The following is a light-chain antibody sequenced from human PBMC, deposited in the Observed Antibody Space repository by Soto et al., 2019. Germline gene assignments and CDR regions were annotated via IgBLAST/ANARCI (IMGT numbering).Light chain of an antibody. V-gene: IGKV3-20*01. CDR1: QGISSSF. CDR3: QHYGSPGT. Sequence: EIVLTQSPGSLSLSPGERATLSCRASQGISSSFLAWYKQKPGQAPRLLIYGASSRATGIPDRFSVVGSGTDFTLPIRRLEPEDFAVYYCQHYGSPGTFGQETKVDIK. CDR2: GAS. J-gene: IGKJ1*01.